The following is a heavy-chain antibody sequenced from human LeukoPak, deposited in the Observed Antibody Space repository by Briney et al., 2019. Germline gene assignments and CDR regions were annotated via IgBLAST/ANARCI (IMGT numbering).Heavy chain of an antibody. CDR2: IYYSGST. CDR1: GGSISSSSYY. D-gene: IGHD3-3*01. J-gene: IGHJ5*02. CDR3: ARVFSYPLRAPFDP. Sequence: PSETLSLTCTVSGGSISSSSYYWGWIRQPPGKGLEWIGSIYYSGSTYYNPSLKSRVTISVDTSKNQFSLKMSSATAADTAVYYCARVFSYPLRAPFDPWGQGTLVTVSS. V-gene: IGHV4-39*07.